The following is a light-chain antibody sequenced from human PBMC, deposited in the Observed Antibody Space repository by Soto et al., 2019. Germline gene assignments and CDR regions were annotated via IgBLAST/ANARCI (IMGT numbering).Light chain of an antibody. CDR2: GAS. J-gene: IGKJ4*01. V-gene: IGKV3-15*01. Sequence: EIVMTQSPATLSVSPGERATLSCRASQSVNSNLAWYQQKPGQAPRLVIYGASNRATGIPARFSGSGSGTEFALTISSLQSEDFAVYYCQQYNNCPPLTFGGGTKVEIK. CDR1: QSVNSN. CDR3: QQYNNCPPLT.